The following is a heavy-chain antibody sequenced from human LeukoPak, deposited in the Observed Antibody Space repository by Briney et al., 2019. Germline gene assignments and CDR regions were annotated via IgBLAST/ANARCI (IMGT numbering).Heavy chain of an antibody. CDR3: ARHRYSSGWQIAY. J-gene: IGHJ4*02. D-gene: IGHD6-19*01. Sequence: PSETLSLTCTDSGVSISSSSYYWGWIRQPPGKGLEWVGSIYYSGSTYYNPSLKSLITISVDTSKKQFSLKLSSVPAADTAVYYCARHRYSSGWQIAYWGQGTLVTVSS. CDR2: IYYSGST. V-gene: IGHV4-39*01. CDR1: GVSISSSSYY.